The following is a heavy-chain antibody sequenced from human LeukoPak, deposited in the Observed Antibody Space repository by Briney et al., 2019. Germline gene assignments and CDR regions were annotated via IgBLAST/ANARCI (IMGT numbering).Heavy chain of an antibody. CDR2: IYHSGST. V-gene: IGHV4-30-2*01. CDR1: GGSISSGGYS. D-gene: IGHD3-22*01. Sequence: SETLSLTCAVSGGSISSGGYSWSWIRQPPGKGLEWIGYIYHSGSTYYNPSLKSRVTISVDRSKNQFSLKLSSVTAADTAVYYCARLRGITMIVVRDWYFDLWGRGTLVTVSS. J-gene: IGHJ2*01. CDR3: ARLRGITMIVVRDWYFDL.